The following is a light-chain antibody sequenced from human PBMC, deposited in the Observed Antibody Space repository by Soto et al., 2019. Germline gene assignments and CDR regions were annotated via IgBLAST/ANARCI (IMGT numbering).Light chain of an antibody. J-gene: IGKJ1*01. CDR1: QSITTY. V-gene: IGKV1-39*01. CDR3: QQCYSSPRT. CDR2: AAS. Sequence: DIQMTQSPSTLSASVGDRVTITCRASQSITTYVNWYQQKLGKAPTLLIYAASSLQSGVPSRFSGSGSGTDFTLTISSLQPEDFATYFCQQCYSSPRTFGPGTKVEI.